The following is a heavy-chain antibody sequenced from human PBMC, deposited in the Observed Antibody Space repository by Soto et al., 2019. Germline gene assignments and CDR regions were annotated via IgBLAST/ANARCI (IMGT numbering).Heavy chain of an antibody. Sequence: SLRLSCAASGFTFSSYAMHWVRQAPGKGLEWVAVISYDGSNKYYADSVKGRFTISRDNSKNTLYLQMNSLRAEDTAVYYCARDKHIVVVTAIHHAFDIWGQGTMVTVSS. V-gene: IGHV3-30-3*01. D-gene: IGHD2-21*02. CDR1: GFTFSSYA. J-gene: IGHJ3*02. CDR3: ARDKHIVVVTAIHHAFDI. CDR2: ISYDGSNK.